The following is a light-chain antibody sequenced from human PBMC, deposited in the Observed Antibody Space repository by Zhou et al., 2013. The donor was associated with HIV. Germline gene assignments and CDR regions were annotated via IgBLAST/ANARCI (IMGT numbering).Light chain of an antibody. V-gene: IGKV3-20*01. CDR2: SAS. Sequence: ELTQSPGTLSLSPGDGATLSCRASQTVSSGSLGWYQQQKPGQAPRLLIYSASNRAAGIPDRFSGSGSGTDFTLTISRLEPEDFAVFYCQHYGSSLYTFGQGTKLEIK. CDR1: QTVSSGS. CDR3: QHYGSSLYT. J-gene: IGKJ2*01.